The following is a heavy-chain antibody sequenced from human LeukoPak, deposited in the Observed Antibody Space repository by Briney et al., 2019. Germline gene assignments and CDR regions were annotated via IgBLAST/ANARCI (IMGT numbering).Heavy chain of an antibody. CDR2: IIPIFGTA. J-gene: IGHJ6*03. V-gene: IGHV1-69*13. D-gene: IGHD3-3*01. CDR1: GGTFSSYA. Sequence: SVKVSCKASGGTFSSYAISWVRQAPGQGLEWMGRIIPIFGTANYAQKFQGRVTITADESTSTAYMELSSLRSEDTAVYYCALDYDFWSGSTVRYYYYMDVWGKGTTVTVSS. CDR3: ALDYDFWSGSTVRYYYYMDV.